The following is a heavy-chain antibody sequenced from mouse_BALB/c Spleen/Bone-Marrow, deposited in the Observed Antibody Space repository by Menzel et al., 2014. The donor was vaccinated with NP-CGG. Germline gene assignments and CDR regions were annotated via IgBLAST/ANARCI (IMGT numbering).Heavy chain of an antibody. J-gene: IGHJ1*01. CDR2: INPTNGGT. CDR1: GYTFTRYY. D-gene: IGHD1-1*01. V-gene: IGHV1S81*02. Sequence: VQLQQSGAEPVKPGAAVKLSCKASGYTFTRYYMYWVKQRPGQGLEWIGEINPTNGGTNFNEKFKSKATLTVDKSSSTAYMQLSSLTSEDSAVYYCTRSNYGYWYFDVWGAGTTVTVSS. CDR3: TRSNYGYWYFDV.